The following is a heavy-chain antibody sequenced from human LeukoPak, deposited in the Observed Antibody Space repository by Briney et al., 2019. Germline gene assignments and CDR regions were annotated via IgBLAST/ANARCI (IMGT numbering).Heavy chain of an antibody. V-gene: IGHV5-51*01. D-gene: IGHD5-24*01. CDR1: GYSFTTYW. J-gene: IGHJ3*02. Sequence: GESLQISCKGSGYSFTTYWIAWVRQRPGKGLERMGIIYPDDSETRYSPSFQGQVTISADKSISTAYQQWGSLKASDTAMYYCTRSPRDGYHDAFDSGGQGTMVTVSS. CDR2: IYPDDSET. CDR3: TRSPRDGYHDAFDS.